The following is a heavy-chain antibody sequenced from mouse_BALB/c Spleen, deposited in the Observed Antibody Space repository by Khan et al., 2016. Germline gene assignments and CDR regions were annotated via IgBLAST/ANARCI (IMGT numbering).Heavy chain of an antibody. CDR1: GFTFSDYY. J-gene: IGHJ1*01. V-gene: IGHV5-4*02. Sequence: EVELVESGGGLVKPGGSLKLSCAASGFTFSDYYMYWVRQTPEKRLEWVATISDGGSYTYYPDSVKGRFTISRDNAKNNLYLQMSSLKSEDTATYYCARALNWYFDVWGAGTTVTVSS. CDR2: ISDGGSYT. CDR3: ARALNWYFDV.